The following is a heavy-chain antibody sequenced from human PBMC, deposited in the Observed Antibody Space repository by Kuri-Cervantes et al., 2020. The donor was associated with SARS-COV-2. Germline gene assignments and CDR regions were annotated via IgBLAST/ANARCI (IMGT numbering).Heavy chain of an antibody. Sequence: GGSLRLSCAASGFTFSSYGMHWVRQAPGKGLEWVAVISYDGSNKYYADSVKGRFTISRDNSKNTLYLQMNRLRAEDTAVYYCAKRPAVVRSFDYWGQGTLVTVSS. CDR3: AKRPAVVRSFDY. CDR1: GFTFSSYG. V-gene: IGHV3-30*18. CDR2: ISYDGSNK. J-gene: IGHJ4*02. D-gene: IGHD2-15*01.